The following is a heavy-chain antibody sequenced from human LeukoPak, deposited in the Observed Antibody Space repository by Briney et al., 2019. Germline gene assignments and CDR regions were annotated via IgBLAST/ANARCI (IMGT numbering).Heavy chain of an antibody. CDR2: IYYSGST. Sequence: SETLSLTCTVSGASISIYYWSWIRQPPGKGLEWIGYIYYSGSTIYNPSLKSRVTISVDTSKNQFSLRLNSVTVADTAMYYCARDLDYDTSLSDAFDIWGQGTMVTVSS. D-gene: IGHD3-22*01. CDR3: ARDLDYDTSLSDAFDI. CDR1: GASISIYY. J-gene: IGHJ3*02. V-gene: IGHV4-59*01.